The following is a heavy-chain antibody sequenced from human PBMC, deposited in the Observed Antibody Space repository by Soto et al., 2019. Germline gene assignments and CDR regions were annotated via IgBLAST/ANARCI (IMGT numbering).Heavy chain of an antibody. V-gene: IGHV4-31*03. CDR2: IYYSGTT. J-gene: IGHJ4*02. CDR3: ARDFGGYAYFDY. D-gene: IGHD6-25*01. Sequence: QVQLQESGPGLVKPSQTLSLTCTVSGGSISSGGYYWSWIRQHPGKGLEWLGYIYYSGTTYYNPSLNRRVTISVDTSKNQFSLKLSSVTAADTAVYYCARDFGGYAYFDYWGQGALLTVSS. CDR1: GGSISSGGYY.